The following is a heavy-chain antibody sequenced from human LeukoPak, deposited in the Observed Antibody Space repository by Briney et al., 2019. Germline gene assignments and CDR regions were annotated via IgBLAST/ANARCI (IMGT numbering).Heavy chain of an antibody. CDR1: GGTFSSYA. CDR2: IIPIFGTA. V-gene: IGHV1-69*13. J-gene: IGHJ3*02. D-gene: IGHD3-22*01. CDR3: ARDTPDYYDTSGYLNAFDI. Sequence: SVKVSCKASGGTFSSYAISWVRQAPGQGLEWMGGIIPIFGTANYAQKFQGRVTITADESTSTAYMELSSLRSEDTAVYYCARDTPDYYDTSGYLNAFDIWGQGTLVTVSS.